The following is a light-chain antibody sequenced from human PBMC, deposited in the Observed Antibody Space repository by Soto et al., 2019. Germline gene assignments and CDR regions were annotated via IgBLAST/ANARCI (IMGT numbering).Light chain of an antibody. CDR2: AAS. J-gene: IGKJ1*01. V-gene: IGKV1-39*01. CDR1: QSISNH. Sequence: DIQMTQSPSSLSASVEDRVIITCRASQSISNHLNWYQQKPGKAPKLLIFAASSLQSGVPSRFSGSRSGPDFTRTISSLQPEDFATDYCQQSYSSPPTFGQGTKVEIK. CDR3: QQSYSSPPT.